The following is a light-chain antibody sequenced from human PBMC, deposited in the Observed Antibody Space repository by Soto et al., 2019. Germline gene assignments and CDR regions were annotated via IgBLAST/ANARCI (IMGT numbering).Light chain of an antibody. CDR1: QSVYNN. CDR2: FAS. CDR3: QQYTKWPLT. Sequence: EIVMTQSPATLSVSPGEKATLSCRASQSVYNNLAWYQQKPGQAPRLLIYFASTRATGIPARFSGSGSGTEFSLTISSLQSEDCALYHCQQYTKWPLTFGGGTKVETK. J-gene: IGKJ4*01. V-gene: IGKV3-15*01.